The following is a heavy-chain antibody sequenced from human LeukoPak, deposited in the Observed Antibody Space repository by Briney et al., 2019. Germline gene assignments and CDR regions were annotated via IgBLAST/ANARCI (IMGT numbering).Heavy chain of an antibody. CDR3: AREPLHSSGWQRHFDY. J-gene: IGHJ4*02. D-gene: IGHD6-19*01. V-gene: IGHV3-30-3*01. Sequence: PGRSLRLSCAASGFTFSSYAMHWVRQAPGKGLGWVAVTSYDGSNKFYADSVKGRFTISRDNSKNTLYLQMNSLRADDTAVYYCAREPLHSSGWQRHFDYWGQGTLVTVSS. CDR2: TSYDGSNK. CDR1: GFTFSSYA.